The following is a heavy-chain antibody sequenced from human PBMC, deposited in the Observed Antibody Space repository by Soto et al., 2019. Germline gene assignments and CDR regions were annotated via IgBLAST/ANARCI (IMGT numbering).Heavy chain of an antibody. D-gene: IGHD3-3*01. CDR1: GFTFSGSA. CDR2: IRSKANSYAT. CDR3: TRHHPYDFWSGQDNPDDAFDI. Sequence: GSLRLSCAASGFTFSGSAMHWVRQASGKGLEWVGRIRSKANSYATAYAASVKGRFTISRDDSKNTAYLQMNSLKTEDTAVYYCTRHHPYDFWSGQDNPDDAFDIWGQGTMVTVSS. J-gene: IGHJ3*02. V-gene: IGHV3-73*01.